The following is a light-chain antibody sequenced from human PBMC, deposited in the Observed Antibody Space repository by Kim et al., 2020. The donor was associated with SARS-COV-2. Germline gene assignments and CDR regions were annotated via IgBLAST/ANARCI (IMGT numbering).Light chain of an antibody. CDR3: QQLHTSPMT. V-gene: IGKV1-9*01. CDR2: AAS. Sequence: IQLTQSPSSLSASVGDRVTISCRASQGISSYLAWYQQKPGKAPNLLIYAASTLESGVPSRFSGSGSGTDFTLTISSLRPEDFATYYFQQLHTSPMTFGQGTRLEIK. CDR1: QGISSY. J-gene: IGKJ5*01.